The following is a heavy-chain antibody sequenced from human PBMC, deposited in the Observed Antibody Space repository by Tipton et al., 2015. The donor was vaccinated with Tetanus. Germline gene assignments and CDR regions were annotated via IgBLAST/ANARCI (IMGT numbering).Heavy chain of an antibody. J-gene: IGHJ4*02. CDR3: ARRVYDSEETRIDY. Sequence: QLVQSGAEVKKPGASVKVSCKASGYTFTSYGISWVRQAPGQGLEWMGWISAYNGNTNYAQKFQGRVTMTRNTSISTAYMELSSLRSEDTAVYYCARRVYDSEETRIDYWGQGTLVTVSS. CDR2: ISAYNGNT. V-gene: IGHV1-18*01. D-gene: IGHD3-22*01. CDR1: GYTFTSYG.